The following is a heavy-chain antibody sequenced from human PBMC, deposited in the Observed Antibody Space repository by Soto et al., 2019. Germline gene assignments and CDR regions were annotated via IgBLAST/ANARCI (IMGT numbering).Heavy chain of an antibody. CDR3: ASESYGGEFDY. J-gene: IGHJ4*02. CDR2: INAGNGNT. D-gene: IGHD4-17*01. CDR1: GYTITSYA. V-gene: IGHV1-3*05. Sequence: QVQLVQSGAEEKKPGASVKVSCKASGYTITSYAMHWVRQAPGQRLEWMGWINAGNGNTKYSQKFQGRVTITRDTSASTADMELSSLRSEDTAVYYCASESYGGEFDYWGQGTLVTVSS.